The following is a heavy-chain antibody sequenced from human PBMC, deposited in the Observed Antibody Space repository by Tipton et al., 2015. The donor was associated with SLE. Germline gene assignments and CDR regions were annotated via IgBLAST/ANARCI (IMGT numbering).Heavy chain of an antibody. J-gene: IGHJ3*02. D-gene: IGHD3-10*01. CDR3: ARGFYYGSGSDNHDAFDI. CDR1: GFTFSTYA. CDR2: ISYDGSNK. Sequence: SLRLSCAASGFTFSTYAMHWVRQAPGKGLEWVAVISYDGSNKYYADPVKGRFTISRDNSKNTQFLQMNSLRVDDTSVYYCARGFYYGSGSDNHDAFDIWGQGTMVTVSS. V-gene: IGHV3-30*04.